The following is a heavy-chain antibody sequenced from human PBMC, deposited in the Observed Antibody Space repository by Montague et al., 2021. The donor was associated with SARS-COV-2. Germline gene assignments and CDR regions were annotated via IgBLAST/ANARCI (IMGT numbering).Heavy chain of an antibody. CDR1: GGSFSGYY. J-gene: IGHJ3*02. Sequence: SETLSLTCAVYGGSFSGYYWSWIRQPPGKGLEWIGEIYHSGSTYYNPSLKSRVTISVDTSKNQFSLKLSSVTAADTAVYYCARVRGITMIVVVIAGAFDIWGQGTMVTVSS. V-gene: IGHV4-34*01. CDR3: ARVRGITMIVVVIAGAFDI. D-gene: IGHD3-22*01. CDR2: IYHSGST.